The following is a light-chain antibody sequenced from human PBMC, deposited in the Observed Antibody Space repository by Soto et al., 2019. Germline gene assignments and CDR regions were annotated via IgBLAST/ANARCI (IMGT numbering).Light chain of an antibody. CDR3: QHYHSSPRT. V-gene: IGKV3-20*01. CDR2: GAS. Sequence: TLSCRASHSVSSYLAWYQQKPGQAPRHLINGASSRATDIPDRFSGSGSGTDSTLTISRLEPEESAVYYCQHYHSSPRTFGQGTKVDIK. CDR1: HSVSSY. J-gene: IGKJ1*01.